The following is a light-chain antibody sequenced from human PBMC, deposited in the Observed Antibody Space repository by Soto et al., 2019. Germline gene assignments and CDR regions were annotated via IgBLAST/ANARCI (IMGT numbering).Light chain of an antibody. CDR2: DAS. J-gene: IGKJ4*01. CDR3: PQRSNWPPLT. V-gene: IGKV3-11*01. Sequence: EIVLTQSPATLSLSPGERATLSCRASQSVSSYLAWYQQKPGQAPMLLIYDASNRATGVPARFSGSGSGTDFTLTISSLEPEDFAVYYCPQRSNWPPLTFGGGTKVEIK. CDR1: QSVSSY.